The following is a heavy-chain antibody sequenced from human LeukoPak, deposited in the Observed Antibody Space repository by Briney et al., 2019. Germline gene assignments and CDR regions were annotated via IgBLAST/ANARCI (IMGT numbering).Heavy chain of an antibody. CDR1: GGSFSSDS. D-gene: IGHD3-22*01. CDR2: VYSSGST. V-gene: IGHV4-59*08. J-gene: IGHJ4*02. Sequence: SETLSLTCTVSGGSFSSDSWTWIRQPPGKGLVWIGYVYSSGSTNYNPALRGRVTISVDASKNQFSLKLNSVTAADTAVYYCARHGGPYDSSGYLYYLDYWGQGTLVTVSS. CDR3: ARHGGPYDSSGYLYYLDY.